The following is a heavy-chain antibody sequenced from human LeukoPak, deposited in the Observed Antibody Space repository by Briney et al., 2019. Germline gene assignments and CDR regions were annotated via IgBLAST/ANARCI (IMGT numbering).Heavy chain of an antibody. V-gene: IGHV3-33*08. CDR1: GFTFSSYG. J-gene: IGHJ4*02. CDR3: ARGGYDV. Sequence: GGSLRLSCAASGFTFSSYGMHWVRQAPGKGLEWVAVIWYDGSNKYYADSVKGRFTISRDNAKNTLCLQMNSQRAEDTAVYYCARGGYDVWGQGTLVTVSS. CDR2: IWYDGSNK. D-gene: IGHD3-3*01.